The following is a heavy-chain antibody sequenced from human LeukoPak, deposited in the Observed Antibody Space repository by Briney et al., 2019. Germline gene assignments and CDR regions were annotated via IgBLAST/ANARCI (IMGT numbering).Heavy chain of an antibody. D-gene: IGHD6-13*01. J-gene: IGHJ4*02. V-gene: IGHV6-1*01. CDR1: GNSVSSNSAT. CDR2: TYYRSKWYN. Sequence: SQTLSLTCAISGNSVSSNSATWTWLRQSPSRGLEWLGRTYYRSKWYNDYAVSVKSRIVINPDTSKNQFSLQLNSVTPEDTAVYYCARGSSSNSWYFDYWGQGTLVTVS. CDR3: ARGSSSNSWYFDY.